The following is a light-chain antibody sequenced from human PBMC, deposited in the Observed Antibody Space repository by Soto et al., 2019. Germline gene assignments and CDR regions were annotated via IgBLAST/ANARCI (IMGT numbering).Light chain of an antibody. J-gene: IGLJ3*02. V-gene: IGLV8-61*01. Sequence: QTVVTQEPSFSVSPGGTVTLTCGLSSGSVSTSSYPSWYQQTPGQAPRTLIYSTNTRSSGVPDRFSGSILGNKAALTIAGAQADDECDYYCVLYLGGGIWAFGGGTKLNVL. CDR1: SGSVSTSSY. CDR3: VLYLGGGIWA. CDR2: STN.